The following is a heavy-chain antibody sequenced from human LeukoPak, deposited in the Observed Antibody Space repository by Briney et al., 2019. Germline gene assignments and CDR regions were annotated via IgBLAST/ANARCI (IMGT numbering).Heavy chain of an antibody. D-gene: IGHD2/OR15-2a*01. J-gene: IGHJ5*02. CDR2: IFYSGSN. CDR1: GGSISSYY. CDR3: AREFYYHFDP. Sequence: PSETLSLTCTVSGGSISSYYWSWVRQPPGKGLEWVGYIFYSGSNNYNPSLRSRVTISVDTSKNPFSLKLSSVTAASTAVYYCAREFYYHFDPWGQGALVTVSS. V-gene: IGHV4-59*01.